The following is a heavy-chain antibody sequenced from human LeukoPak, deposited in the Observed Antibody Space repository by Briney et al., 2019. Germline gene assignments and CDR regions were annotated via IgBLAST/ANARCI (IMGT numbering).Heavy chain of an antibody. CDR1: GGSISSGGYY. CDR3: ARDHPYGDGFDY. V-gene: IGHV4-31*03. Sequence: SETLSLTCTVSGGSISSGGYYWSWIRQHPGKGLEWIGYIYYSGSTSYNPSLESRVTISLDTSKNQFSLKLSSVTAADTAVYYCARDHPYGDGFDYWGQGTLVTVSS. CDR2: IYYSGST. D-gene: IGHD4-17*01. J-gene: IGHJ4*02.